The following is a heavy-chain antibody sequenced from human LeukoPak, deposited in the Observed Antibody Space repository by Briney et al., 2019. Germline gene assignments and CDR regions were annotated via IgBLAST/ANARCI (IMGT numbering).Heavy chain of an antibody. CDR1: GGSFSGYY. D-gene: IGHD1-26*01. Sequence: SETLSLTCAVYGGSFSGYYWSWIRQPPGKGLEWIGEINHSGSTNYNPSLKSRVTISVDTSKNQFSLKLSPVTAADTAVYYCARGRGATFIRDAFDIWGQGTMVTVSS. CDR3: ARGRGATFIRDAFDI. J-gene: IGHJ3*02. V-gene: IGHV4-34*01. CDR2: INHSGST.